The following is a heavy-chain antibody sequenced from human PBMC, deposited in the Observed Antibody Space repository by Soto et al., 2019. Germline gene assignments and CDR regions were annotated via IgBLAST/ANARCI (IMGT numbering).Heavy chain of an antibody. Sequence: SGPTLVNPTQTLTLTCTFSAFSLSTGGVGVGWIRQPPGKALEWLALIYWDDDRRYSPSLRSRLTITKDTSKNQVVLTMTNMDPVDTATYYCIQSRCGGDCLQSYASYYYYGMDVWGQGTTVTAP. CDR3: IQSRCGGDCLQSYASYYYYGMDV. V-gene: IGHV2-5*02. CDR2: IYWDDDR. CDR1: AFSLSTGGVG. J-gene: IGHJ6*02. D-gene: IGHD2-21*02.